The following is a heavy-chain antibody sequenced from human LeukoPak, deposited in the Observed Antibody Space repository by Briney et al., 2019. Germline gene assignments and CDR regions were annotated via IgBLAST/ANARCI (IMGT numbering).Heavy chain of an antibody. V-gene: IGHV3-23*01. J-gene: IGHJ4*02. CDR1: GFTFSSYA. D-gene: IGHD2-15*01. CDR2: ISGSGGST. Sequence: SGGSLRLSCEASGFTFSSYAMNWVRQAPGKGLEWVSGISGSGGSTYYADSVKGRFTISRDNSKNTLYLQMNSLRAEDTAVYYCAKDTCSGGSCYWPFDYWGQGTLVTVPS. CDR3: AKDTCSGGSCYWPFDY.